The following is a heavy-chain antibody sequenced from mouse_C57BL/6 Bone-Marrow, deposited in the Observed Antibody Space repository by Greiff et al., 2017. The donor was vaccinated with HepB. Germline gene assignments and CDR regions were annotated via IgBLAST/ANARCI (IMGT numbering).Heavy chain of an antibody. V-gene: IGHV1-64*01. Sequence: VQLQQPGAELVKPGASVKLSCKASGYTFTSYWMHWVKQRPGQGLEWIGMIHPNSGSTNYNEKFKSKATLTVDKSSSTAYMQLSSLTSEDSAVYYCARPAYDSPRYFDVWGTGTTVTVSS. CDR1: GYTFTSYW. D-gene: IGHD2-4*01. CDR2: IHPNSGST. J-gene: IGHJ1*03. CDR3: ARPAYDSPRYFDV.